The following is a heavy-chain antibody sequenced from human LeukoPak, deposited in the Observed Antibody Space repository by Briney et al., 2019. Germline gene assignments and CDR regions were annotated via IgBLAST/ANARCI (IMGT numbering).Heavy chain of an antibody. CDR2: SRNKANSYST. J-gene: IGHJ4*02. D-gene: IGHD3-22*01. CDR1: GFTFSDYF. Sequence: QSGGSLRLSCAASGFTFSDYFIDWVRQAPGKGLERVGRSRNKANSYSTAYAASVKGRFIISRDDSKNSVYLQMNSLKTEDTAVYYCARANREAGYSLDYWGQGTLVTVSS. V-gene: IGHV3-72*01. CDR3: ARANREAGYSLDY.